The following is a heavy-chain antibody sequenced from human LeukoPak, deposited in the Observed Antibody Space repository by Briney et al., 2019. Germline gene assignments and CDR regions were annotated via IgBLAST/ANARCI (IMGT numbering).Heavy chain of an antibody. D-gene: IGHD5-18*01. V-gene: IGHV3-72*01. CDR3: GREGTWIQLWSFDY. CDR1: GFTFSDHY. CDR2: TRKKANSSTT. Sequence: PGGSLRLPCAASGFTFSDHYMDCVRQAPGKGLEWVGRTRKKANSSTTEYAASVKGRFTISRDDAKNSLYLQMNSLKTEDTAVYYCGREGTWIQLWSFDYWGQGTLVTVSS. J-gene: IGHJ4*02.